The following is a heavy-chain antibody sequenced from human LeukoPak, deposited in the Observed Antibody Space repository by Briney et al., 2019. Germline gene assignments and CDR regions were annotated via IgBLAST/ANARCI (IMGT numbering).Heavy chain of an antibody. Sequence: ASVKVSCKASGYTFTSYGISWVRQAPGQGLEWMGWINPNSGGTNYAQKFQGRVTMTRDTSISTAYMELSRLRSDDTAVYYCARDWYSGSSDSDYWGQGTLVTVSS. CDR3: ARDWYSGSSDSDY. V-gene: IGHV1-2*02. D-gene: IGHD1-26*01. J-gene: IGHJ4*02. CDR2: INPNSGGT. CDR1: GYTFTSYG.